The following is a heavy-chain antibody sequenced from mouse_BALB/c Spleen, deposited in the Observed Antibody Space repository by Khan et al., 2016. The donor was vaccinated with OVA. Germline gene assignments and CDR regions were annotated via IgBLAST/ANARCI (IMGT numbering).Heavy chain of an antibody. CDR2: ISYSGNT. V-gene: IGHV3-2*02. CDR3: ARIQGGDFDY. D-gene: IGHD3-2*02. Sequence: EVELVESGPGLVKPSQSLSLTCTVTGYSITSDYAWNWIRQFPGNKLEWMGYISYSGNTKYNPSLKSRISITRDTSKNQFFLQLNFVTIEDTATYYCARIQGGDFDYGGQGTTRTVSS. J-gene: IGHJ2*01. CDR1: GYSITSDYA.